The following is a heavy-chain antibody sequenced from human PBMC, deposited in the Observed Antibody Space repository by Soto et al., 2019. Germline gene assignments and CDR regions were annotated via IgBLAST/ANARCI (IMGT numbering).Heavy chain of an antibody. V-gene: IGHV1-18*01. CDR2: ISAYNGNT. J-gene: IGHJ4*02. D-gene: IGHD1-26*01. Sequence: QVQLVQSGAEVKKPGASVKVSCKASGYTFTSYGICWVRQAHGQGLEWMGWISAYNGNTKYAQKPQGRVTMTTDTSTSSAYMVLRSLRFDDTAVYYCARDAAVGLFVYWGQGTLVTVSS. CDR1: GYTFTSYG. CDR3: ARDAAVGLFVY.